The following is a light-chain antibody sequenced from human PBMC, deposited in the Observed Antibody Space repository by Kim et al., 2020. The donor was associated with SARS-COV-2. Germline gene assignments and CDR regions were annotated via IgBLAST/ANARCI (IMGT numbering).Light chain of an antibody. Sequence: ELTQPPSASGTPGQRVAISCSGSTSNIGTNYVYWYQHLPGTAPKLLIYRDDQRPSGVPDRFSGSKSGTSASLAISGLRSEDEADYYCASWDDSLSGLYVFGTGTKVTVL. CDR1: TSNIGTNY. CDR2: RDD. V-gene: IGLV1-47*01. J-gene: IGLJ1*01. CDR3: ASWDDSLSGLYV.